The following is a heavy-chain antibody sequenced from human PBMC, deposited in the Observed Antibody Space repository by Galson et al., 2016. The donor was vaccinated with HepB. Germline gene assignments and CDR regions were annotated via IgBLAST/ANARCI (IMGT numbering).Heavy chain of an antibody. V-gene: IGHV7-4-1*02. Sequence: VKVSCKASGYTFTSYAMNWVRQAPGQGLEWMGWINTNTGNPTYAQGFTGRFVFSLDTSVTTAYLQINSLKAEDTAVYYCARDGVVTTPPANWFDPWGQGTLVTVSS. CDR1: GYTFTSYA. CDR2: INTNTGNP. D-gene: IGHD2-21*02. J-gene: IGHJ5*02. CDR3: ARDGVVTTPPANWFDP.